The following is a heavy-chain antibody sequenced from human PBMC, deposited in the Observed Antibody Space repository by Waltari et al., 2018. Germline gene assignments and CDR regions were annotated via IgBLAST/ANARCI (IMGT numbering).Heavy chain of an antibody. J-gene: IGHJ5*02. V-gene: IGHV1-8*03. CDR1: GYTFTSYD. CDR2: MNPNSGNT. CDR3: ARGVGYCSGGSCYGWFDP. Sequence: QVQLVQSGAEVKKPGASVKVSCKASGYTFTSYDINWVRQATGQGLEWMGWMNPNSGNTGYHQKFQGRVTITRNNSISTAYMEPSSLRSEDTAVYYCARGVGYCSGGSCYGWFDPWGQGTLVTVSS. D-gene: IGHD2-15*01.